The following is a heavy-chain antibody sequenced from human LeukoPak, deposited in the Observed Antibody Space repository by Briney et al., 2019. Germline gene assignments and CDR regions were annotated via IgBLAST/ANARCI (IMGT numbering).Heavy chain of an antibody. D-gene: IGHD3-16*02. CDR2: INPNSGGT. V-gene: IGHV1-2*02. Sequence: ASVKVSCKASGYTFTGYYMHWVRQAPGQGLEWMGWINPNSGGTNYAQKFQGRVTMTRDTSISTAYMELSRLRSDDTAVYYCAREAGLGELSLWGNYFDYWGQGTLVTVSS. CDR3: AREAGLGELSLWGNYFDY. J-gene: IGHJ4*02. CDR1: GYTFTGYY.